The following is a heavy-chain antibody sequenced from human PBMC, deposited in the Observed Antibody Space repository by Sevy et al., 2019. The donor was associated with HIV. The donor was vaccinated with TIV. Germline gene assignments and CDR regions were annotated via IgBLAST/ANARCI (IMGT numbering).Heavy chain of an antibody. V-gene: IGHV3-21*06. CDR1: GFPFSSYD. Sequence: GGSLRLSCTASGFPFSSYDMNWVRQAPGQGLEWISSISSSSNFVYQADSVKGRFTISRDNAKNSSFLQMNSLTVEDTAVYYCTRDRGVPRTRGSYQYGMDVWGQGTTVTVSS. J-gene: IGHJ6*02. CDR2: ISSSSNFV. CDR3: TRDRGVPRTRGSYQYGMDV. D-gene: IGHD3-16*01.